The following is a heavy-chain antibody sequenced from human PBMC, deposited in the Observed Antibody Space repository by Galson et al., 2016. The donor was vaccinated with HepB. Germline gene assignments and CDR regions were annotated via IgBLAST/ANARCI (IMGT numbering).Heavy chain of an antibody. J-gene: IGHJ3*02. Sequence: SVKVSCKASGYTFSDYYMHWVRQAPGQGPEWIGWVNPKSGGTNYAEKFQGRVTMTSDTSISTAYMELRRLRSDDTAVYYCARDRNIGAVTATVGTDAFHIWGQGTLV. D-gene: IGHD2-21*02. V-gene: IGHV1-2*02. CDR1: GYTFSDYY. CDR3: ARDRNIGAVTATVGTDAFHI. CDR2: VNPKSGGT.